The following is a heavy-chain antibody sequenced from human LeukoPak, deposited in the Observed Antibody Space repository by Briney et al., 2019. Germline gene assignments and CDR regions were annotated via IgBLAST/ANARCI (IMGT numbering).Heavy chain of an antibody. V-gene: IGHV3-30*18. CDR1: GFNFNDYG. J-gene: IGHJ4*02. CDR3: AEEGATMGFDY. D-gene: IGHD5-24*01. Sequence: GGSLRLSCAASGFNFNDYGIHWVRQAPGKGLEWVTVISYNGNNQYYADSVKGRFTISRDNSKNTVYLQMNSLRGDDTAVYYCAEEGATMGFDYWGQGILATVSS. CDR2: ISYNGNNQ.